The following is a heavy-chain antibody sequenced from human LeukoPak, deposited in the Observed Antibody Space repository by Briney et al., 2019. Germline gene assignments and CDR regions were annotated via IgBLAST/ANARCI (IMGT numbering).Heavy chain of an antibody. CDR3: ANVLSRTMVRGVVFDY. D-gene: IGHD3-10*01. V-gene: IGHV3-30*04. CDR1: GFTFSSYA. CDR2: ISYDGSNK. Sequence: RPGRSLRLSCAASGFTFSSYAMHWVRQAPGKGLEWVAVISYDGSNKYYADSVKGRFTISRDNSKNTLYLQMNSLRAEDTAVYYCANVLSRTMVRGVVFDYWGQGTLVTVSS. J-gene: IGHJ4*02.